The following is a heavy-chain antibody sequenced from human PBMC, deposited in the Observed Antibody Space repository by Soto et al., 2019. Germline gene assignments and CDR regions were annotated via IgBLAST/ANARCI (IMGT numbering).Heavy chain of an antibody. Sequence: VESGGGSVQPGGSLRLSCASSGFALSTYSMNWVRQAPGKGLEWVSHISSNSRTIYYADSVKGRFTISRDNVKNSLYLQMTSLGAEDTATYYCARDDSSGWSGADAFDIWGQGAVVIVSS. J-gene: IGHJ3*02. CDR2: ISSNSRTI. CDR3: ARDDSSGWSGADAFDI. D-gene: IGHD3-22*01. CDR1: GFALSTYS. V-gene: IGHV3-48*01.